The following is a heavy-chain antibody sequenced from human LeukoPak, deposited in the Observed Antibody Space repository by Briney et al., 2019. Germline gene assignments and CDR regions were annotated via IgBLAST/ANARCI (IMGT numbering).Heavy chain of an antibody. CDR1: GFIFSSYS. J-gene: IGHJ4*02. CDR3: ARGSTVGDY. Sequence: GGSLRLSCAASGFIFSSYSMNWVRQAPGKGLEWVSSISSGSSYISYADSVKGRFTISRDNPKNSLFLQMNSLRAEDTAVYYCARGSTVGDYWGQGTLVTVSA. D-gene: IGHD4-23*01. V-gene: IGHV3-21*01. CDR2: ISSGSSYI.